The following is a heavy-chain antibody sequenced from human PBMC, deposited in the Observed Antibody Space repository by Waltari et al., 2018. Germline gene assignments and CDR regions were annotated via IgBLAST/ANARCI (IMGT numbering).Heavy chain of an antibody. CDR3: ARANLWVGELLHYYYMDV. Sequence: VQLQESGPGLVKPSETLSLTCTVSGGSISSYYWSWIRQPPGQGLEWIGYIYYSGSTNYNPSLKSRVTISVDTSKNQFSLKLSSVTAADTAVYYCARANLWVGELLHYYYMDVWGKGTTVTVSS. J-gene: IGHJ6*03. CDR2: IYYSGST. D-gene: IGHD3-10*01. V-gene: IGHV4-59*01. CDR1: GGSISSYY.